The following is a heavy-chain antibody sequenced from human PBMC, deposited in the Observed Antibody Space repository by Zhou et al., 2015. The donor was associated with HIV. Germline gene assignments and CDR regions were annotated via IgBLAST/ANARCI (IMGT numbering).Heavy chain of an antibody. J-gene: IGHJ5*02. CDR2: IRYDGSNK. D-gene: IGHD6-6*01. Sequence: QVQLVESGGGVVQPGRSLRLSCAASGFTFSSYGMHWVRQAPGKGLEWVAFIRYDGSNKYYADSVKGRFTISRDNSKNTLYLQMNSLRAEDTAVYYCAKDTSREYSSSPRWFDPWGQGTLVTVSS. CDR1: GFTFSSYG. CDR3: AKDTSREYSSSPRWFDP. V-gene: IGHV3-30*02.